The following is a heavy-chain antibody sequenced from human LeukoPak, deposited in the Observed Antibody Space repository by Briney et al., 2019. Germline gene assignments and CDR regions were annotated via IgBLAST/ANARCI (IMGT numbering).Heavy chain of an antibody. J-gene: IGHJ3*02. D-gene: IGHD1-26*01. V-gene: IGHV1-69-2*01. Sequence: VKPSCKVSGYTFTVFYMHWEQHAPGNGREWMGLVDPEDVETIYAEKLQGRVTITADTSTDTAYMELSSLRSDYTAVYYCATAVSGSYRDAFDIWGKGTMVTVSS. CDR3: ATAVSGSYRDAFDI. CDR2: VDPEDVET. CDR1: GYTFTVFY.